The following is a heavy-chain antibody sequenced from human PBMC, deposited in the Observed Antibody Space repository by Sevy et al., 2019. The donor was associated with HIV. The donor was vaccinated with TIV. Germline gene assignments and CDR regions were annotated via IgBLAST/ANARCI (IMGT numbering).Heavy chain of an antibody. CDR3: PRDYGDYEHHYYGMDV. D-gene: IGHD4-17*01. Sequence: ASVKVSCKASGYTFTSYGISWVRQAPGQGLEWMGWISAYNGNTNYAQKLQGRVTMTTDTSTSTAYMELRSLRSDGTAVYYCPRDYGDYEHHYYGMDVWGQGTTVTVSS. J-gene: IGHJ6*02. CDR1: GYTFTSYG. CDR2: ISAYNGNT. V-gene: IGHV1-18*01.